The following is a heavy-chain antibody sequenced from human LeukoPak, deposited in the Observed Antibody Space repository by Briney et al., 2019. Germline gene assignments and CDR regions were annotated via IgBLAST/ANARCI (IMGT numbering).Heavy chain of an antibody. CDR3: AKDLDPVTTVTTSY. CDR1: GFTFSSYD. D-gene: IGHD4-11*01. V-gene: IGHV3-23*01. J-gene: IGHJ4*02. CDR2: ISGSGGST. Sequence: PGGSLRLSCAASGFTFSSYDMSWVRQAPGKGLEWVSAISGSGGSTYYADSVKGRFTISRDNSKNTLYLQMNSLRAEDTAVYYCAKDLDPVTTVTTSYWGQGTLVTVSS.